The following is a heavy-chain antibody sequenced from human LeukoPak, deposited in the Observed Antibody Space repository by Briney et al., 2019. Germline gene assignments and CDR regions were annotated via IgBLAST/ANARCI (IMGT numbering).Heavy chain of an antibody. D-gene: IGHD3-3*01. CDR3: ARDKAVEYYDFWSGYTGLYGMDV. CDR1: GGSISSGGYY. J-gene: IGHJ6*02. CDR2: IYYSGST. Sequence: PSETLSLTCTVSGGSISSGGYYWSWIRQHPGKGLEWIGYIYYSGSTYYNPSLKSRVTISVDTSKNQFSLKLSSVTAADTAVYYCARDKAVEYYDFWSGYTGLYGMDVWGQGTTVTVSS. V-gene: IGHV4-31*03.